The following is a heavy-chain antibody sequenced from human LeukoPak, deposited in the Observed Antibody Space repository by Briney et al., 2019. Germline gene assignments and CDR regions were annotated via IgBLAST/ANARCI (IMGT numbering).Heavy chain of an antibody. J-gene: IGHJ6*02. CDR3: ARGAVAGLAYYYYGMDV. D-gene: IGHD6-19*01. V-gene: IGHV3-66*01. CDR2: IYSGGST. Sequence: GGSLRLSCAASGFTVSSNYMSWVRQAPGKGLEWVSVIYSGGSTYYADSVKGRFTISRDNSKNTLYLQMNSLRAEDTAVYYCARGAVAGLAYYYYGMDVWGQGTTVTVSS. CDR1: GFTVSSNY.